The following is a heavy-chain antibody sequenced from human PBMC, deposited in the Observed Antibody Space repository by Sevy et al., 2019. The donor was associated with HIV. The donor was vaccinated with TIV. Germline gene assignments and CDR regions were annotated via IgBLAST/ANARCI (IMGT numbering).Heavy chain of an antibody. CDR1: GYTFTSYA. V-gene: IGHV7-4-1*02. CDR3: ARGEIQYGSGWYYFDY. J-gene: IGHJ4*02. CDR2: INTNTGNP. D-gene: IGHD6-19*01. Sequence: ASVKVSCKASGYTFTSYAMNWVRQAPGQGLEWMGWINTNTGNPTYAQGFTGRFVFSLDTSVSTAYLQISSLKAADTAVYYCARGEIQYGSGWYYFDYWGQGTLVTVSS.